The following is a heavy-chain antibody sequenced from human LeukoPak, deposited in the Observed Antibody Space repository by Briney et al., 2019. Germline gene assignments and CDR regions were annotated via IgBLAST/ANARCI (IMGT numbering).Heavy chain of an antibody. J-gene: IGHJ3*02. CDR3: ARAISPTICSGASCYSPDAFDI. D-gene: IGHD2-15*01. V-gene: IGHV3-20*04. Sequence: PGGSLRLSCAASGFTFDDYGMSWVRQAPGKGLEWVSGINWNGGSTGYADSVKGRFTISRDNAKNSLYLQMNSLRAEDTALYYCARAISPTICSGASCYSPDAFDIWGQGTMVTVSS. CDR1: GFTFDDYG. CDR2: INWNGGST.